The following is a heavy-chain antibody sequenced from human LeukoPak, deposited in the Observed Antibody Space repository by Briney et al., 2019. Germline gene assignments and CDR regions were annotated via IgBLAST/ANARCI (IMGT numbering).Heavy chain of an antibody. CDR3: ARGLGSGSYYGSGYY. J-gene: IGHJ4*02. V-gene: IGHV1-69*06. CDR1: GGTFSSYA. CDR2: IIPIFGTA. Sequence: SVKVSCKASGGTFSSYAISWVRQAPGQGLEWMGGIIPIFGTANYAQKFQGRVTITADKSTSTAYMELSSLRSEDTAVYYCARGLGSGSYYGSGYYWGQGTLVTVSS. D-gene: IGHD1-26*01.